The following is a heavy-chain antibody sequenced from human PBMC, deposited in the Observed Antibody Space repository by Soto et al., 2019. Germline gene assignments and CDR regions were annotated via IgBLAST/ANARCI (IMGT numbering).Heavy chain of an antibody. J-gene: IGHJ3*02. CDR2: IYYSGST. V-gene: IGHV4-39*01. Sequence: SETLSLTCTVSGGSISSSSYYWGWIRQPPGKGLEWIGSIYYSGSTYYNPSLKSRVTISVDTSKNQFSLKLSSVTAADTAVYYCARHMKYGVDIVATIPKDAFDIWGQGTMVNVSS. CDR3: ARHMKYGVDIVATIPKDAFDI. CDR1: GGSISSSSYY. D-gene: IGHD5-12*01.